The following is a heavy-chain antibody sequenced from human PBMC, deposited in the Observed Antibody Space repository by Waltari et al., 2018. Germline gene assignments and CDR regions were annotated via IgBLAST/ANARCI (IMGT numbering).Heavy chain of an antibody. J-gene: IGHJ4*02. CDR2: TSGSGIIT. CDR3: ARDCGSISCSGGHFDF. CDR1: GFIFSDYY. V-gene: IGHV3-11*01. D-gene: IGHD2-2*01. Sequence: VQLVESGGGLVKPGGSLRLSCAASGFIFSDYYMSWVRQVPGRGLGWLSYTSGSGIITFYADSVKGRLTMSRDNAKNSLYLQMDSLRADDTAVYYCARDCGSISCSGGHFDFWGQGTLVTVSS.